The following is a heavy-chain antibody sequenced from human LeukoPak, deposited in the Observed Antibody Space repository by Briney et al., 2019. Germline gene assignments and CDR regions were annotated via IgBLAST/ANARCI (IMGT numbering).Heavy chain of an antibody. CDR1: GYSFTGYY. V-gene: IGHV1-2*02. CDR3: AREPRYSGSYRMFDP. J-gene: IGHJ5*02. Sequence: ASVKVSCKASGYSFTGYYLHWVRQAPGQGLEWMGWINPHSGDIKYVQKFQDRVTMTRDTSIDTAYMELTRLRSDDTAVYYCAREPRYSGSYRMFDPWGQGTLVTVSS. D-gene: IGHD1-26*01. CDR2: INPHSGDI.